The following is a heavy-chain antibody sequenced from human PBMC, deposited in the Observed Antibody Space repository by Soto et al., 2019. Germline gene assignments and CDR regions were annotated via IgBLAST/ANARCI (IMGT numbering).Heavy chain of an antibody. CDR2: ISYDGSNK. D-gene: IGHD4-17*01. CDR1: GFTFSSYA. Sequence: GGSLRLSCAASGFTFSSYAMHWVRQAPGKGLEWVAVISYDGSNKYYADSVKGRFTISRDNSKNTLYLQMNSLRAEDTAVYYCARTITQLRRFDYWGQGTLVTVSS. J-gene: IGHJ4*02. V-gene: IGHV3-30-3*01. CDR3: ARTITQLRRFDY.